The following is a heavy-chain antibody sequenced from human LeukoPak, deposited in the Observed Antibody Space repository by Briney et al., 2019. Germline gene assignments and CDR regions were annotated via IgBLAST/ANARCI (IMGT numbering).Heavy chain of an antibody. CDR3: ARDGGYCSSTSCPPFDY. CDR2: IYTSGST. CDR1: GGSISSYY. V-gene: IGHV4-4*07. D-gene: IGHD2-2*01. J-gene: IGHJ4*02. Sequence: PSETLSLTCTVSGGSISSYYWSWIRQPAGKGLEWLGRIYTSGSTNYNPSLKSRVTMSVDTSKNQFSLKLRSVTAADTAVYYCARDGGYCSSTSCPPFDYWGQGTVVTVSS.